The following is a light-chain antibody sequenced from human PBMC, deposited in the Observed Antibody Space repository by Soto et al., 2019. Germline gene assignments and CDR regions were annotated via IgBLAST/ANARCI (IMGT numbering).Light chain of an antibody. CDR3: QHYGSSVT. J-gene: IGKJ1*01. CDR2: GAS. CDR1: QSVSSY. Sequence: EIVMTQSPATLSLSPGERATLSCRASQSVSSYLAWYQQKPGQAPRLLIYGASNRAGVIPGLFGGSGCGAFFTITISRLEHEYSAVYYCQHYGSSVTFGQGTKVDIK. V-gene: IGKV3-20*01.